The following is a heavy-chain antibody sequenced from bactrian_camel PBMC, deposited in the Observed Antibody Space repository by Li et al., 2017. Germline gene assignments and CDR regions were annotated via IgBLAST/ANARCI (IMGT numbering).Heavy chain of an antibody. CDR1: GYTYSSYC. Sequence: DVQLVESGGGSVQAGGSLRLSCAASGYTYSSYCMGWFRQAPGKEREGVASINGAGDMPFYADSVKGRFTISRDNARNTVYLQMKSLEPEDAAMYYCGRRATFRLGWNHSNQYDYWGQGTQVTVSS. CDR3: GRRATFRLGWNHSNQYDY. D-gene: IGHD1*01. V-gene: IGHV3S40*01. J-gene: IGHJ4*01. CDR2: INGAGDMP.